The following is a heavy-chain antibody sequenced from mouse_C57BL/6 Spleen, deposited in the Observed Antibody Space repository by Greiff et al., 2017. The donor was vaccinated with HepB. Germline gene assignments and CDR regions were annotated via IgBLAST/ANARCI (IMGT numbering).Heavy chain of an antibody. J-gene: IGHJ1*03. CDR3: ARFPTTAVAGDWYFDV. Sequence: EVQLVESGGDLVKPGGSLKLSCAASGFTFSSYGMSWVRQTPDKRLEWVATISSGGSYTYYPDSVKGRFTISRDNAKNTLYLQMSSLKSEDTAMYYCARFPTTAVAGDWYFDVWGTGTTVTVSS. V-gene: IGHV5-6*01. D-gene: IGHD1-1*01. CDR2: ISSGGSYT. CDR1: GFTFSSYG.